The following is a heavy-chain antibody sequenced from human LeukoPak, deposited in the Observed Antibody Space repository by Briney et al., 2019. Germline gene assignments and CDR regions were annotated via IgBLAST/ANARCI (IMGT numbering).Heavy chain of an antibody. D-gene: IGHD3-3*01. CDR1: GFTFSTYW. J-gene: IGHJ4*02. CDR2: IRQDGSQK. V-gene: IGHV3-7*01. CDR3: TRDFSSGD. Sequence: GGSLRLSCAASGFTFSTYWMTWVRQAPGKGLEWVANIRQDGSQKYYVDSVKGRFTISRDNAKNSLYLQVNSLRAEDTAIYYCTRDFSSGDWGQGTLVTVSS.